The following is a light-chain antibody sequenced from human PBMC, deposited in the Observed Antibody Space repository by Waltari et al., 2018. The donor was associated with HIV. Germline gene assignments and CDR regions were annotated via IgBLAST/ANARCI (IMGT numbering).Light chain of an antibody. J-gene: IGKJ2*01. Sequence: EIVLTQSPGTLSLSPGERGTLSCRASQSVSSKNLAWYQQKPGKAPRLLIYGASSRVTGIPDRFSGSGSGTDFTLTISRLEPEDFAVYYCQQYDNSPYTFGQGTKLEIK. V-gene: IGKV3-20*01. CDR1: QSVSSKN. CDR2: GAS. CDR3: QQYDNSPYT.